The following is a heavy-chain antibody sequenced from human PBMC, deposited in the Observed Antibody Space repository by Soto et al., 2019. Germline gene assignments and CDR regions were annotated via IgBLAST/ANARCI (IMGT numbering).Heavy chain of an antibody. D-gene: IGHD3-10*01. CDR2: INATNGNT. J-gene: IGHJ5*01. V-gene: IGHV1-3*01. CDR3: ARAGSGTYYWSWFDP. Sequence: GASVKVSCKASGYTFTNYAIHWVRQAPGQRPEWMGWINATNGNTKYSQNFQDRVTITRDTSASTAYMEVSSLRSEDTALYYCARAGSGTYYWSWFDPWGQGTLVTVSS. CDR1: GYTFTNYA.